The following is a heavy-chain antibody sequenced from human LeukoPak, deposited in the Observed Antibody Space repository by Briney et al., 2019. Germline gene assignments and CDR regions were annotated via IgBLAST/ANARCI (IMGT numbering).Heavy chain of an antibody. CDR3: ARGFSSSYYYYMDV. D-gene: IGHD5-18*01. Sequence: GGAPTLSCAPTGCAFSSDWVNWVGQAVGKRLEWVSSISSSSSYIYYADSVKGRFTISRDNAKNSLYLQMNSLRAEDTAVYYCARGFSSSYYYYMDVWGKGTTVTVSS. CDR1: GCAFSSDW. V-gene: IGHV3-21*01. CDR2: ISSSSSYI. J-gene: IGHJ6*03.